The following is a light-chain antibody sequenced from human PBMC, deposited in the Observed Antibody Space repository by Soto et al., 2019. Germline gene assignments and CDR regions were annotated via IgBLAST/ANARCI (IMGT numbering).Light chain of an antibody. CDR3: QRYDSLRT. CDR1: QSVRSNF. V-gene: IGKV3-20*01. Sequence: SVLPQSPGTLSLSPGERATLSCRASQSVRSNFLAWYQQKPGQAPRLLIYGASNRATGIPDRFSGSGSGTDFTLTITRLEAEDFAMYYCQRYDSLRTFGQGTKVDIK. J-gene: IGKJ1*01. CDR2: GAS.